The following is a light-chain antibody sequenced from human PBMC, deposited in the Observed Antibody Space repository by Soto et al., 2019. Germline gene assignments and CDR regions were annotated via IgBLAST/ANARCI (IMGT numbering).Light chain of an antibody. CDR2: AAS. J-gene: IGKJ1*01. Sequence: DIQMTQSPSSLSASVGDRVTITCRACQGISNFLAWYQQKPGKVPKLLIYAASTSQSGVPSRFSGTGSGTDFTLTISSLQPDDVATYYCQKYNSAPRTFGQGTKVEIK. V-gene: IGKV1-27*01. CDR3: QKYNSAPRT. CDR1: QGISNF.